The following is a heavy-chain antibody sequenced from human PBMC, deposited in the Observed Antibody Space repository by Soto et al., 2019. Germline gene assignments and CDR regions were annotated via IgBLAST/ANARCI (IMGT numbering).Heavy chain of an antibody. CDR3: TRDASRDSSARGWFDP. J-gene: IGHJ5*02. CDR1: GFTFRSFT. V-gene: IGHV3-21*01. Sequence: XGSLRLSCSASGFTFRSFTMNWVRQAPGKGLEWVSTISSNSAYIYYTDALRGRFTISRDNAKNSLHLQMNSLRAEDTAVYYCTRDASRDSSARGWFDPWGPGTLVTVSS. CDR2: ISSNSAYI. D-gene: IGHD6-13*01.